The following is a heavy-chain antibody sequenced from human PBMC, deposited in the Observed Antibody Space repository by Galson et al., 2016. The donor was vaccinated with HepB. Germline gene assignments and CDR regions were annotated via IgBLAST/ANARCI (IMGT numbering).Heavy chain of an antibody. V-gene: IGHV3-23*01. D-gene: IGHD3-22*01. CDR1: GFTFSSYA. CDR2: ISGSGGST. Sequence: LRLSCAASGFTFSSYAMNWVRQAPGKGLEWVSSISGSGGSTYYADSVKGRFTISRDNSKNALYLQMNSLRAEDTALYYCAKNSSAYYYVSFYYYAMDVWGQGTTVTVSS. CDR3: AKNSSAYYYVSFYYYAMDV. J-gene: IGHJ6*02.